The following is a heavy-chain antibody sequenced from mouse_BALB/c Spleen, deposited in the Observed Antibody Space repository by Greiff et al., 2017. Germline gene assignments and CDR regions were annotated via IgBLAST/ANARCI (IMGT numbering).Heavy chain of an antibody. CDR1: GYTFTDYW. Sequence: QVQLQQPGAELVMPGASVKMSCKASGYTFTDYWMHWVKQRPGQGLEWIGAIDTSDSYTSYNQKFKGKATLTVDESSSTAYMQLSSLTSEDSAVYYCARRSITTAMNYFDYWGQGTTLTVSS. V-gene: IGHV1-69*01. J-gene: IGHJ2*01. CDR3: ARRSITTAMNYFDY. CDR2: IDTSDSYT. D-gene: IGHD1-2*01.